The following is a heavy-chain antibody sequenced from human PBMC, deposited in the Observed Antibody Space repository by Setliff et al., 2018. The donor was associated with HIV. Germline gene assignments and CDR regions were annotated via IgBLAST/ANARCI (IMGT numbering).Heavy chain of an antibody. CDR1: GFTVSDNY. V-gene: IGHV3-53*01. J-gene: IGHJ5*02. Sequence: HPGGSLRLSCAASGFTVSDNYMTWVRQAPGKGLEWVSFIYSDGRTHYADSVKGLFTISRDNSKNMMHLQMNGLRPEDTAVYYCAKGVKWLDPWGQGTLVTVSS. CDR3: AKGVKWLDP. CDR2: IYSDGRT. D-gene: IGHD3-16*01.